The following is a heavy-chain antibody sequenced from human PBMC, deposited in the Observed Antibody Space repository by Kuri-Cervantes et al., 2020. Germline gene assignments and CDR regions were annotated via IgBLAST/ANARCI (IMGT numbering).Heavy chain of an antibody. Sequence: GESLKISCAASGFTFSSYAMHWVRQAPGKGLEWVAVISYDGSNKYYADSVKGRFTIPRDNSKNTLYLQMNSLRAENTAVYYCARDHSLRGVKYYFDYWGQGTLVTVSS. CDR3: ARDHSLRGVKYYFDY. J-gene: IGHJ4*02. CDR1: GFTFSSYA. CDR2: ISYDGSNK. V-gene: IGHV3-30-3*01. D-gene: IGHD3-10*01.